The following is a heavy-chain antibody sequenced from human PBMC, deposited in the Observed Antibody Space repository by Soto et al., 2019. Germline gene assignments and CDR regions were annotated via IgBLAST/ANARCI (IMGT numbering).Heavy chain of an antibody. D-gene: IGHD3-10*01. CDR3: AKDSRSVREVPFV. Sequence: GGSLRLSCAASGFTFDDYAMHWVRQAPGKGLEWVSGISWNSGSIGYADSVKGRFTISRDNAKNSLYLQMNSLRAEDTALYYCAKDSRSVREVPFVWGKGTTVTVSS. J-gene: IGHJ6*04. CDR2: ISWNSGSI. CDR1: GFTFDDYA. V-gene: IGHV3-9*01.